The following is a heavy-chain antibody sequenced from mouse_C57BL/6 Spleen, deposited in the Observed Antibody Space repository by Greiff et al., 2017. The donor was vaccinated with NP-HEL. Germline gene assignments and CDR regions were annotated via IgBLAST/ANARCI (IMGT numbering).Heavy chain of an antibody. V-gene: IGHV5-4*01. CDR3: ARETGSYWYFDV. J-gene: IGHJ1*03. CDR1: GFTFSSYA. CDR2: ISDGGSYT. D-gene: IGHD2-2*01. Sequence: EVQVVESGGGLVKPGGSLKLSCAASGFTFSSYAMSWVRQTPEKRLEWVATISDGGSYTYYPDNVKGRFTISRDNAKNNLNLQMSHLKSEDTAMYYCARETGSYWYFDVWGTGTTVTVSS.